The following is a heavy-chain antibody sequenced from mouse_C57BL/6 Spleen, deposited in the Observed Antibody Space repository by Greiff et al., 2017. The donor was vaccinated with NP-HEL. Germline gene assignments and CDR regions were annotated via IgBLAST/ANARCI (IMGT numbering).Heavy chain of an antibody. CDR1: GYTFTSYG. Sequence: GQRQQDGAELARPGASVKLSCKASGYTFTSYGISWVKQRPGQGLEWIGEIYPRSGNTYYNEKFKGKATLTADKSSSTAYMELRSLTSEDSAVYFCARSGVYAMDYWGQGTSVTVSS. CDR2: IYPRSGNT. CDR3: ARSGVYAMDY. D-gene: IGHD3-1*01. J-gene: IGHJ4*01. V-gene: IGHV1-81*01.